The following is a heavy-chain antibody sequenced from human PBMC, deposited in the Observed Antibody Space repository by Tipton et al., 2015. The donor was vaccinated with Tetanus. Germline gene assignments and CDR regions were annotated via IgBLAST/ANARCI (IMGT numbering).Heavy chain of an antibody. D-gene: IGHD1-26*01. V-gene: IGHV1-46*01. J-gene: IGHJ4*02. CDR1: RYTFTSYY. Sequence: QLVQSGAEVKKPGASVKVSCKASRYTFTSYYMHWVRQATGQGLEWMGIINPSGGSTSYAQKFQGRVTMTGDTSTSTVYMELSSLRSEDTAVYYCARDVVGATGWFDYWGQGTLVTVSS. CDR3: ARDVVGATGWFDY. CDR2: INPSGGST.